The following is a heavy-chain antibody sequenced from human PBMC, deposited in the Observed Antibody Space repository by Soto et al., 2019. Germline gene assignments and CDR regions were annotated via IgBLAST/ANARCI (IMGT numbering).Heavy chain of an antibody. J-gene: IGHJ4*02. Sequence: VSLRLSCSASGFTFSGSAMHGVRQASGKGLEWVCRIRSKANSYATAYAASVKGRFTISRDDSKNTAYLQMNSLKTEDTAVYYCTRSKADYWGQGTLVTVSS. CDR3: TRSKADY. CDR2: IRSKANSYAT. V-gene: IGHV3-73*01. CDR1: GFTFSGSA.